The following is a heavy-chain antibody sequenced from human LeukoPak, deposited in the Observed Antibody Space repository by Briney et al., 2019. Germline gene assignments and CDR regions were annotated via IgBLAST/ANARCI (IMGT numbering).Heavy chain of an antibody. CDR1: GGSFSGYY. Sequence: SETLSLTCAVYGGSFSGYYWSWIRQPPGKGLEWIGEINHSGSTNYNPSLKSRVTLSVDTSKNQFSLKLSSVTAADTAVYYCARGRSKQTGGISDKPTDYWGQGTLVTVSS. V-gene: IGHV4-34*01. CDR3: ARGRSKQTGGISDKPTDY. D-gene: IGHD4-23*01. J-gene: IGHJ4*02. CDR2: INHSGST.